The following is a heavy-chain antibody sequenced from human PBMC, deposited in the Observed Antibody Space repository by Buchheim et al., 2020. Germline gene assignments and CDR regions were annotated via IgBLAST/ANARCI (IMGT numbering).Heavy chain of an antibody. J-gene: IGHJ4*02. CDR2: ISSGSAAI. V-gene: IGHV3-48*01. D-gene: IGHD1-26*01. CDR1: GFTFSSYS. Sequence: EVQLVESGGGLVQPGGSLRLSCAASGFTFSSYSMNWVRQAPGKGLEWVSYISSGSAAIYYAGSVKGRFTISRDNAKNTLYLQMNSLRAEDTAVYYCARDEGGNYYRADYWGQGTL. CDR3: ARDEGGNYYRADY.